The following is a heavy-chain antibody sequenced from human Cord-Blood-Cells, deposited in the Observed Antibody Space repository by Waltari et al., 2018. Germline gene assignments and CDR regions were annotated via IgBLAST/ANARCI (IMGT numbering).Heavy chain of an antibody. CDR3: ARVRKGYDFWSGYHKYNWFDP. D-gene: IGHD3-3*01. CDR2: IIPIFGTA. V-gene: IGHV1-69*01. J-gene: IGHJ5*02. Sequence: QVQLVQSGAEVKKPGSSVKVSCKASGGTFSSYAISWVRQAPGQGLEWMGGIIPIFGTANYAQKFQGRVTITADESTSTAYMELSSLRSEDTAVYYCARVRKGYDFWSGYHKYNWFDPWGQGTLVTVSS. CDR1: GGTFSSYA.